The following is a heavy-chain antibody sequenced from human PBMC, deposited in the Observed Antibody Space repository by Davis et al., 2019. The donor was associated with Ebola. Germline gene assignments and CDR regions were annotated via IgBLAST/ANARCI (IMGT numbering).Heavy chain of an antibody. CDR2: ISGTGDGT. D-gene: IGHD3-10*01. V-gene: IGHV3-23*01. Sequence: GESLKISCVTSGFSFKNYAMSWVRQAPGKGLEWVSAISGTGDGTYYADSVKGRFTISRDTSKNTLYLQMNSLRAEDTAVYYCAKDLVSMVRGVSLNWFDPWGQGTLVTVSS. J-gene: IGHJ5*02. CDR1: GFSFKNYA. CDR3: AKDLVSMVRGVSLNWFDP.